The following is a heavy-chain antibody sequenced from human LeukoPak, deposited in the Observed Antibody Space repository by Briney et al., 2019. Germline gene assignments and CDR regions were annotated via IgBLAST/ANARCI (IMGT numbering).Heavy chain of an antibody. CDR1: GGTFSSYA. Sequence: ASVKVSCKASGGTFSSYAISWVRQAPGQGLEWMGWISAYNGNTNYAQKLQGRVTMTTDTSTSTAYMELRSLRSDDTAVYYCARDRDITFGGVIVSLDYWGQGTLVTVSS. J-gene: IGHJ4*02. CDR2: ISAYNGNT. CDR3: ARDRDITFGGVIVSLDY. V-gene: IGHV1-18*01. D-gene: IGHD3-16*02.